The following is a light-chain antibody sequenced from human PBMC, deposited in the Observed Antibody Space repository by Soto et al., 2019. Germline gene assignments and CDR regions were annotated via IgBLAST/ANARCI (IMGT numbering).Light chain of an antibody. CDR3: PQYTNWPRT. CDR2: GAS. V-gene: IGKV3-15*01. J-gene: IGKJ1*01. Sequence: VISHSQATLSVSQGEKATLSCRASQSVSSNLAWYQQKPGQAPRLLIYGASTRATGIPARFSGSGSGTEFTLTISSLQSEDFAVYYCPQYTNWPRTFGQGTKVDIK. CDR1: QSVSSN.